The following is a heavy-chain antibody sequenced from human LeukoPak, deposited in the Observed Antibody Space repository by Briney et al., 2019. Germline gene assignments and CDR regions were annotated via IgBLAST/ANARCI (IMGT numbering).Heavy chain of an antibody. CDR1: GGSISSSNW. V-gene: IGHV4-4*02. CDR3: ASISMVREILKSFDY. J-gene: IGHJ4*02. D-gene: IGHD3-10*01. Sequence: PSETLSLTCAVSGGSISSSNWWSWVRQPPGKGLEWIGEIYHSGSTNYNPSLKSRVTISVDKSKNQFSLKLSSVTAADTAVYYCASISMVREILKSFDYWGQGTLVTVSS. CDR2: IYHSGST.